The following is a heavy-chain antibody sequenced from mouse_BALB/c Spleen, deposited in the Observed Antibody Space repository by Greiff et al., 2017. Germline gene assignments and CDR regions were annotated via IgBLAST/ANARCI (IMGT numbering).Heavy chain of an antibody. J-gene: IGHJ3*01. D-gene: IGHD2-1*01. Sequence: QVQLKESGAELAKPGASVKMSCKASGYTFTSYWMHWVKQRPGQGLEWIGYINPSTGYTEYNQKFKDKATLTADKSSSTAYMQLSSLTSEDSAVYYCAREGNYGNYVAYWGQGTLVTVSA. CDR1: GYTFTSYW. CDR3: AREGNYGNYVAY. V-gene: IGHV1-7*01. CDR2: INPSTGYT.